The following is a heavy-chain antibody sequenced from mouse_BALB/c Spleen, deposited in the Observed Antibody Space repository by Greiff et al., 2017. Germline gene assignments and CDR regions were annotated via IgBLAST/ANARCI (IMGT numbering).Heavy chain of an antibody. Sequence: QVQLQQPGAELVKPGASVKLSCKASGYTFTSYWMHWVKQRPGQGLEWIGEIDPSDSYTNSNQKFKGKATLTVDKSSSTAYMQLSSLTSEDSAVYYCARGGTTVSVYFDYWGQGTTLTVSS. CDR3: ARGGTTVSVYFDY. D-gene: IGHD1-1*01. J-gene: IGHJ2*01. V-gene: IGHV1-69*02. CDR1: GYTFTSYW. CDR2: IDPSDSYT.